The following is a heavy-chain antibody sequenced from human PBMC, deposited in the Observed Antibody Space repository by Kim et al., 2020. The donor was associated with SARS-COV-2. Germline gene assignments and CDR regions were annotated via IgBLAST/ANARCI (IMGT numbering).Heavy chain of an antibody. Sequence: YAAPGKGRFTISRDDSKNTLYLQMNSLKTEDTAVYYCTTGIQLWLGLFDYWGQGTLVTVSS. D-gene: IGHD5-18*01. CDR3: TTGIQLWLGLFDY. V-gene: IGHV3-15*01. J-gene: IGHJ4*02.